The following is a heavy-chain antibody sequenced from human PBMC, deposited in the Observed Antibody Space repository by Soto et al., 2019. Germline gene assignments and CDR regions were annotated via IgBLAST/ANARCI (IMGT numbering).Heavy chain of an antibody. CDR1: GGTFSSYA. V-gene: IGHV1-69*13. J-gene: IGHJ5*02. CDR3: ASQYCSGGSCYPSSFDP. CDR2: IIPIFGTA. D-gene: IGHD2-15*01. Sequence: SVKVSCKASGGTFSSYAISWVRQAPGQGLEWMGGIIPIFGTANYAQKFQGRVTITADESTSTAYMELSSLRSEDTAVYYCASQYCSGGSCYPSSFDPWGQGTMVTVSS.